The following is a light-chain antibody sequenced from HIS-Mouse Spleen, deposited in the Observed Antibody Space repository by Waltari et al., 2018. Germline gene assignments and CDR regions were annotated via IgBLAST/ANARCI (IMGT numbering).Light chain of an antibody. CDR1: SRDVGRYNL. V-gene: IGLV2-23*01. CDR3: CSYAGSSTWV. Sequence: QSALTQPASVSGSPGQSITISCPGTSRDVGRYNLVPWYQQHPGKAPKLMIYEGSTRPSGVSNRFSGSKSGNTASLTISGLQAEDEADYYCCSYAGSSTWVFGGGTKLTVL. J-gene: IGLJ3*02. CDR2: EGS.